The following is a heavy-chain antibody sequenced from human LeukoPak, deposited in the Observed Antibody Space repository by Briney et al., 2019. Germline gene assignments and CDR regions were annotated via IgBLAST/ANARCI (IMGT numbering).Heavy chain of an antibody. CDR2: INSEGSRK. CDR1: GFSFSDYW. V-gene: IGHV3-74*01. J-gene: IGHJ6*03. D-gene: IGHD1-26*01. CDR3: GKDVTYSGSYREYYMDV. Sequence: GGSLRLSCAASGFSFSDYWMHWVRQVPEKGPVWVSRINSEGSRKNYADSVKGRFTISRDNAKNMLYLQMNSLRTADTAMYYCGKDVTYSGSYREYYMDVWGKGTTVTVSS.